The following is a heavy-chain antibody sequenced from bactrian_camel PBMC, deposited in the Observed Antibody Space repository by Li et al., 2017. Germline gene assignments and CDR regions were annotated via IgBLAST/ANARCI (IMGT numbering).Heavy chain of an antibody. J-gene: IGHJ6*01. CDR2: FYSDGSVT. CDR1: GNTISTNS. CDR3: ATYGNNWFDFGY. Sequence: HVQVVESGGGSVQAGGSLRPSCVVSGNTISTNSMGWFRQAPGKGLEWVSSFYSDGSVTAYADSVKGRFTISGDNAKNTVYLQMNSLISDDTALYYCATYGNNWFDFGYWGQGTQVTVS. D-gene: IGHD6*01. V-gene: IGHV3-2*01.